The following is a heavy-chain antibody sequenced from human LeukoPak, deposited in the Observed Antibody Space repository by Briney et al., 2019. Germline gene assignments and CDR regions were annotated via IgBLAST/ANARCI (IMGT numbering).Heavy chain of an antibody. J-gene: IGHJ3*02. CDR3: VRGDYYDSGTSFIDAFDI. D-gene: IGHD3-10*01. CDR2: IKQDGSQK. Sequence: GGSLTLSCSASGFSFSRYWMSWVRQAPGKGLEWVANIKQDGSQKFYVASVKGRFTISRDNAKNSLYLQMNSLRAEDTAVYYCVRGDYYDSGTSFIDAFDIWGQGTRVTVSS. V-gene: IGHV3-7*01. CDR1: GFSFSRYW.